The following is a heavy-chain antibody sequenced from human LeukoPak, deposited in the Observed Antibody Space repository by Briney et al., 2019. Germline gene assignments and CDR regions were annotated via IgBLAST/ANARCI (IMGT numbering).Heavy chain of an antibody. CDR2: IGGRSRNI. V-gene: IGHV3-21*01. D-gene: IGHD2-2*01. CDR3: AREGVPAAMDY. J-gene: IGHJ4*02. Sequence: KPGGSLRLSCAASGFTFSTYSMNWVRQAPGKGLEWVSSIGGRSRNIYYADSVKGRFTISRDNAKNSLYLQMNSLRAEDTAVYYCAREGVPAAMDYWGQGAQVTVSS. CDR1: GFTFSTYS.